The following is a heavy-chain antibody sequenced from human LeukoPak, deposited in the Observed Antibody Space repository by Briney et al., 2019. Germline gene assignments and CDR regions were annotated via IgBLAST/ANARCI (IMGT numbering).Heavy chain of an antibody. CDR3: ARRNDFGI. CDR2: IYYSGST. CDR1: GGSISGDH. J-gene: IGHJ3*02. Sequence: SETLSLTCIVSGGSISGDHWNWIRQPPGKGLEWIGYIYYSGSTNYNPSLKSRVTISIDTSKNQFSLKLTSVTAADTAVYYCARRNDFGIWGQGTMVTVSS. V-gene: IGHV4-59*08.